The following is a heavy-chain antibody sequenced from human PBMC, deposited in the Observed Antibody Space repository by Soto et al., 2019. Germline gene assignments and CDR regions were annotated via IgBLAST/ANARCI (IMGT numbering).Heavy chain of an antibody. CDR3: VKGGNRGSGIDY. CDR1: GFTFDDYP. V-gene: IGHV3-43*01. CDR2: ISWDGVKT. D-gene: IGHD3-10*01. J-gene: IGHJ4*02. Sequence: VQLAQSGGVVVQPGGSLRLSCAASGFTFDDYPMHWVRQVPGKGLEWVSHISWDGVKTYYADSLRGRFTISRDNSKNSLYLEMGSLRTEDTAFYYCVKGGNRGSGIDYWGQVSLVTVSS.